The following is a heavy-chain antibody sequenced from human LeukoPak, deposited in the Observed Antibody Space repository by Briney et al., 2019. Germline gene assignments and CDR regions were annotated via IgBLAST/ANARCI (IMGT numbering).Heavy chain of an antibody. J-gene: IGHJ3*02. D-gene: IGHD1-26*01. CDR2: ISSSSSYI. V-gene: IGHV3-21*01. CDR3: ARVCPIIVGAIGAFDI. Sequence: GGSLRLSCAASGFTFSSYWMSWVRQAPGKGLEWVSSISSSSSYIYYADSVKGRFTISRDNAKNSLYLQMNSLRAEDTAVYYCARVCPIIVGAIGAFDIWGQGTMVTVSS. CDR1: GFTFSSYW.